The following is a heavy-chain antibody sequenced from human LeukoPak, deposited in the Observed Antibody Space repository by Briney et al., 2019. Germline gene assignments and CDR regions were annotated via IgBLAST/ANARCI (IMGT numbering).Heavy chain of an antibody. CDR2: VNHSGST. V-gene: IGHV4-34*01. CDR1: GGSFSGYY. J-gene: IGHJ4*02. Sequence: SETLSLTCAVYGGSFSGYYWSWIRQPPGKGLEWIGEVNHSGSTNYNPSLMSRVTISVDTSKNQFSLKLSSVTAADTAVYYCATLVGDCSSTSCYTDWGQGTLVTVSS. D-gene: IGHD2-2*02. CDR3: ATLVGDCSSTSCYTD.